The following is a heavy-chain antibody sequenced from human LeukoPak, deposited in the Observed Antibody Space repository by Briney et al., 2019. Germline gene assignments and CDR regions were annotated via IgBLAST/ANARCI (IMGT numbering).Heavy chain of an antibody. CDR2: IKQDGSEK. Sequence: GGSLGLSCAASGFTFSSYWMSWVRQAPGKGLEWVANIKQDGSEKYYVDSVKGRFTISRDNAKNSLYLQMNSLRAEDTAVYYCAGSRGAADFDYWGQGTLVTVSS. CDR1: GFTFSSYW. V-gene: IGHV3-7*01. CDR3: AGSRGAADFDY. J-gene: IGHJ4*02. D-gene: IGHD3-10*01.